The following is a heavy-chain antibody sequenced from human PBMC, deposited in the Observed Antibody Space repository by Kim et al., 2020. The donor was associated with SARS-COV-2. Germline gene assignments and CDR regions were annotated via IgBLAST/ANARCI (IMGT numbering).Heavy chain of an antibody. V-gene: IGHV4-34*01. Sequence: SETLSLTCAVYGGSFSGYYWSWIRQPPGKGLEWIGEINHSGSANYNPSLKSRVTISVDTSKNQFSLKLSSVTAADTAVYYCATTRYFGDPRYYYYMDVWGKGTTVTVSS. CDR1: GGSFSGYY. J-gene: IGHJ6*03. CDR2: INHSGSA. CDR3: ATTRYFGDPRYYYYMDV. D-gene: IGHD3-9*01.